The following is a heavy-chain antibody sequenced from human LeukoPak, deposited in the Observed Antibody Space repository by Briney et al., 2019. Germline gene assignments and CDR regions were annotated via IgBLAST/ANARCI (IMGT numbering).Heavy chain of an antibody. J-gene: IGHJ4*02. CDR2: ISSSSSYI. CDR3: ARGGVAVAGTVGY. CDR1: GFTFSSYT. D-gene: IGHD6-19*01. Sequence: GGSLRLSCAASGFTFSSYTMIWVRQAPGKGLEWVSSISSSSSYIYYADSVKGRFTVSRDTVRNSLYLQMHSLRAEDTAVYYCARGGVAVAGTVGYWGQGTLVTVSS. V-gene: IGHV3-21*01.